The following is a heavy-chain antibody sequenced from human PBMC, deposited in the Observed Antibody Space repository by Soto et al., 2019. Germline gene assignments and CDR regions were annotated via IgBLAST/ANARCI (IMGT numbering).Heavy chain of an antibody. D-gene: IGHD4-4*01. J-gene: IGHJ4*02. Sequence: GVSLKVSWKGSGYSFTSYWIRWVRQMPGKGLEWMGIIYPGDSDTRYSPSFQGQVTISADKSIGTAYLQWSSLKASDTAMYYCARLSNYGPVFDYWGQGTLVTVSS. CDR3: ARLSNYGPVFDY. CDR2: IYPGDSDT. V-gene: IGHV5-51*01. CDR1: GYSFTSYW.